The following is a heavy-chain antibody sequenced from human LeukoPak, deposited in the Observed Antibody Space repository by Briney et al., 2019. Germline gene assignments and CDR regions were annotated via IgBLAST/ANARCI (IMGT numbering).Heavy chain of an antibody. Sequence: PSETLSLTCAVSGVSISSGGYSWSWIRQPPGKGLEWIGYIYHSGKTNYNASLKSRVTISVDRSKIQFSLKLSSVTAADTAVYYCARSRQSTYGNYYYYGMDVWGQGTTVTVSS. CDR3: ARSRQSTYGNYYYYGMDV. J-gene: IGHJ6*02. CDR1: GVSISSGGYS. CDR2: IYHSGKT. V-gene: IGHV4-30-2*01. D-gene: IGHD1-14*01.